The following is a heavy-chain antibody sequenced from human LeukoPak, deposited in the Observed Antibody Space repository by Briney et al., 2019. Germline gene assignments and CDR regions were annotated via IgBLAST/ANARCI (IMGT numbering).Heavy chain of an antibody. Sequence: GGSLRLSCAASGFIFGSYGMHWVRQAPVKGLEWVAFTPYHGVSRYYTESVKGRFTISRDNSKSTLYLQMNSLRIEDTAVYYCAKDRHGDYTSDYWGLGTLVIVSS. D-gene: IGHD4-17*01. CDR1: GFIFGSYG. CDR2: TPYHGVSR. J-gene: IGHJ4*02. V-gene: IGHV3-30*02. CDR3: AKDRHGDYTSDY.